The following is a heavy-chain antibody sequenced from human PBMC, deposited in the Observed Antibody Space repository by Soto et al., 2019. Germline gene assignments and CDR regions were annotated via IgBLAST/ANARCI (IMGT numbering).Heavy chain of an antibody. V-gene: IGHV3-30*18. CDR3: AKDLSSHSYYGMDV. Sequence: QVQLVESGGGVVQPGRSLRLSCAASGFTFSSYGMHWVRQAPGKGLEWVAVISYDGSNKYYADSVKGRFTISRDNSKNTLYLQMNSLRAEDTAVYYCAKDLSSHSYYGMDVWGQGTTVTVSS. D-gene: IGHD2-21*01. J-gene: IGHJ6*02. CDR1: GFTFSSYG. CDR2: ISYDGSNK.